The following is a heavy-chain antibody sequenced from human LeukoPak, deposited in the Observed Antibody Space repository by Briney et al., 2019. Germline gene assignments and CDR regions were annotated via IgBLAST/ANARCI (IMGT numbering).Heavy chain of an antibody. CDR2: ISGSGGST. J-gene: IGHJ2*01. CDR3: AKDRTVGASYWYFDL. Sequence: GGSLRLSCAASGFTFGTYAMTWVRQAPGKGLEWVSVISGSGGSTNYADSVKGRFIISRDNSRNTLFLHMNTLRAEDTAIYYCAKDRTVGASYWYFDLWGRGTLVTVSS. D-gene: IGHD1-26*01. CDR1: GFTFGTYA. V-gene: IGHV3-23*01.